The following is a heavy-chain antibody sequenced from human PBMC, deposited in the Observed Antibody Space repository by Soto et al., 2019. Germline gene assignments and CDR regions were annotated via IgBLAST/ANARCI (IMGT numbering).Heavy chain of an antibody. CDR1: GFPVSSNY. CDR2: IYSGGST. V-gene: IGHV3-53*01. J-gene: IGHJ4*02. Sequence: PWGSLRLSCAASGFPVSSNYMSWVRQAPGKGLEWVSVIYSGGSTYYADSVKGRFTISRDNSKNTLYLQMNSLGAEDTAVYYCARDCPRGGNGYDYWGQGTMVTVSS. D-gene: IGHD2-15*01. CDR3: ARDCPRGGNGYDY.